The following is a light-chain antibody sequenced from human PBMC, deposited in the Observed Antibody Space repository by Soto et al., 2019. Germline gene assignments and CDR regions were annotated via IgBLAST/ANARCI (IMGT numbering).Light chain of an antibody. CDR1: QSVSSN. CDR3: QQANSFPRT. J-gene: IGKJ1*01. CDR2: GAS. Sequence: EIVMTQSPGTLSVSPGESATLSCRASQSVSSNLAWYQQKPGQAPRLLIYGASTRATGLPARFSGSGSGTDFTLTISSLQSEDFEVHYCQQANSFPRTFGQGTQVDI. V-gene: IGKV3-15*01.